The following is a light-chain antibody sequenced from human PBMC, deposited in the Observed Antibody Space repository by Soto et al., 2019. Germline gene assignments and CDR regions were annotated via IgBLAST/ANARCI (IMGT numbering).Light chain of an antibody. CDR3: QQQSHWPPWT. V-gene: IGKV3-11*01. CDR2: GAS. Sequence: VLTQSPATLSLSPGERATLSCRASENVRTFVDWYQQKPGQAHRLLIYGASNRATDIPARFSGSGSGTDVTLTISNLEPEDFAVYYCQQQSHWPPWTFGQGTRVEIQ. J-gene: IGKJ1*01. CDR1: ENVRTF.